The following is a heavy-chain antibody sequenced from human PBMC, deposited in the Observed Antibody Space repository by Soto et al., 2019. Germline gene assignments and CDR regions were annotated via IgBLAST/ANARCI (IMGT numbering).Heavy chain of an antibody. J-gene: IGHJ6*02. CDR1: GFTFSSYE. CDR3: ARDQNWVNGGPSYGMDV. D-gene: IGHD4-17*01. CDR2: ISSSGSTI. V-gene: IGHV3-48*03. Sequence: GGSLRLSCAASGFTFSSYEMNWVRQAPGKGLEWVSYISSSGSTIYYADSVKGRFTISRDNAKNSLYLQMNSLRAEDTAVYYCARDQNWVNGGPSYGMDVWGQGTTVTVSS.